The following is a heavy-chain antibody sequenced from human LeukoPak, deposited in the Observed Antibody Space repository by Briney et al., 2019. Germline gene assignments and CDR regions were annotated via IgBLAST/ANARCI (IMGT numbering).Heavy chain of an antibody. D-gene: IGHD3-10*01. Sequence: SQTLSLTCTVSGGSISSGGYYWSWIRQHPGKGLEWIGYIYYSGSTYYSPSLKSRVTISVDTSKNQFSLKLSSVTAADTAVYYCARSPRYTMVRGVIDLWGQGTLVTVSS. CDR3: ARSPRYTMVRGVIDL. V-gene: IGHV4-31*03. CDR2: IYYSGST. CDR1: GGSISSGGYY. J-gene: IGHJ5*02.